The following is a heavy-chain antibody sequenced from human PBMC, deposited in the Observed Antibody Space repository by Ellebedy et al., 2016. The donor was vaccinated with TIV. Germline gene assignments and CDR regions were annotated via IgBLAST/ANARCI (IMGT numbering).Heavy chain of an antibody. CDR1: GFNFDDYT. J-gene: IGHJ5*01. D-gene: IGHD1-1*01. CDR3: AQDNAGDLES. V-gene: IGHV3-9*01. CDR2: FAWKSERL. Sequence: GGSLRLXXAASGFNFDDYTFHWVRQATGKGMEWVSGFAWKSERLRYADSVKGRFTISKDSAKNILYLQMNSLRPDDTSLYYYAQDNAGDLESWSQGTLVTVSS.